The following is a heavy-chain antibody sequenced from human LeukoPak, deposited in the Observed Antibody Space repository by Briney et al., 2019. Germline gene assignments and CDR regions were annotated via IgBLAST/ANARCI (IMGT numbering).Heavy chain of an antibody. J-gene: IGHJ4*02. CDR1: GFIFRGYW. Sequence: GGSLRLSCAASGFIFRGYWMSWVRQAPGKGLEWVANIKEDGSEKYYVDSVKGRFTISRDNAKNSLNLQMDSLRVEDTAVYYCTRGDSSSKIDYWGQGTLVTVSS. CDR2: IKEDGSEK. CDR3: TRGDSSSKIDY. V-gene: IGHV3-7*01. D-gene: IGHD6-6*01.